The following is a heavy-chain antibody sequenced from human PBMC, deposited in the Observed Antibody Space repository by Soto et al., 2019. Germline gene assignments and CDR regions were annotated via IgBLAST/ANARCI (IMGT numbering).Heavy chain of an antibody. J-gene: IGHJ6*02. CDR2: IYSSGRT. V-gene: IGHV3-53*01. CDR1: GLSVSNNY. Sequence: PGGSLGLSCAASGLSVSNNYMSWVRQAPGKGLEGVSIIYSSGRTFYADSVKGRFTISRDSSKNTLSLQMNSLRAEDTAVYYCVKAQKQLLRGIKKYQYNAMAVSGQGTTVIVSS. CDR3: VKAQKQLLRGIKKYQYNAMAV. D-gene: IGHD6-13*01.